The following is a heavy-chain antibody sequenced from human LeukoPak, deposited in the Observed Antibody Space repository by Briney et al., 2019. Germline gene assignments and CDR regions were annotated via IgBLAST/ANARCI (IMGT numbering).Heavy chain of an antibody. V-gene: IGHV3-48*03. D-gene: IGHD2-15*01. CDR2: ISDSGRTT. Sequence: GGPLRLSCAVCGLTFSNLKMNWVRQAPGKGLEWVSYISDSGRTTFYADSVKGRFTISRDNAKNSLYLQMSSLRVEDTAVYYCARDLMGAAHYFQHWGQGTLVTVSS. J-gene: IGHJ1*01. CDR1: GLTFSNLK. CDR3: ARDLMGAAHYFQH.